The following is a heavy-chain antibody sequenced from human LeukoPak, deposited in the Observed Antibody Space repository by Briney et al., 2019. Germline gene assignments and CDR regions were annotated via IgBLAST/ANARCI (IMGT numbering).Heavy chain of an antibody. CDR1: GGTFSSYA. CDR2: IIPIFGTA. Sequence: GASVKVSCKASGGTFSSYAISWVRQAPGQGLEWMGGIIPIFGTANYAQKFQGRVTITADESTSTAYMELSSLRSEDTAVYYCARGTQRGPYYYYYGMDVWGQGTTVTVSS. J-gene: IGHJ6*02. V-gene: IGHV1-69*13. CDR3: ARGTQRGPYYYYYGMDV. D-gene: IGHD1-14*01.